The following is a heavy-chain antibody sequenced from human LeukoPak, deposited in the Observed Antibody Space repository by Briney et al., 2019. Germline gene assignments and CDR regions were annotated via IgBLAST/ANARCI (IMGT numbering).Heavy chain of an antibody. Sequence: SETLSLTCTVSGGSISSGSYYWSWIRQPAGKGLEWIGRIYTSGSTNYNPSLKSRVTISVDTSKNQFSLKLSSVTAADTAVYYCARGITMVRGVIPNWFDPWGQGTLVTVSS. CDR1: GGSISSGSYY. V-gene: IGHV4-61*02. D-gene: IGHD3-10*01. J-gene: IGHJ5*02. CDR3: ARGITMVRGVIPNWFDP. CDR2: IYTSGST.